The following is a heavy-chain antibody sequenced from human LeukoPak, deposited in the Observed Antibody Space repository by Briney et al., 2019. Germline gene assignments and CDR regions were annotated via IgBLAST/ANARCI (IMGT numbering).Heavy chain of an antibody. CDR1: GFTFTTYG. D-gene: IGHD6-13*01. CDR2: INWNGGST. V-gene: IGHV3-20*04. CDR3: AREASSSWYSIDYYYYMDV. J-gene: IGHJ6*03. Sequence: GGSLRLSCAASGFTFTTYGMSWVRQAPGKGLEWVSGINWNGGSTGYADSVKGRFTISRDNAKNSLYLQMNSLRAEDTALYYCAREASSSWYSIDYYYYMDVWGKGTTVTVSS.